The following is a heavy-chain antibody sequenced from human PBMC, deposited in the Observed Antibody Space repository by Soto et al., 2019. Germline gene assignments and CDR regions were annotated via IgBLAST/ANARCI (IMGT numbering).Heavy chain of an antibody. D-gene: IGHD2-15*01. CDR1: GYTFTSYG. J-gene: IGHJ4*01. V-gene: IGHV1-18*01. CDR3: ARSRRYCSGGSCFDY. Sequence: GASVKVSCKASGYTFTSYGISWVRQAPGQGLEWMGWISAYNGNTNYAQKLQGRVTMTTDTSTSTAYMELRSLRSDDTAVYYCARSRRYCSGGSCFDYWGHGTLVTVSS. CDR2: ISAYNGNT.